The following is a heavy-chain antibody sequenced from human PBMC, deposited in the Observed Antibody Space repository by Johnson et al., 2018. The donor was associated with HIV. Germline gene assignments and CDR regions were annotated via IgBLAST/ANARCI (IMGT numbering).Heavy chain of an antibody. V-gene: IGHV3-30*14. J-gene: IGHJ3*02. CDR1: GFTFSTYA. CDR2: ISYEGRNK. D-gene: IGHD6-19*01. CDR3: ARVPYSSGWYSAFDI. Sequence: QVQLVESGGGVVQPGRSLRLSCAASGFTFSTYAFHWVRQAPGKGLDWVAVISYEGRNKYYADSVKGRITISRDNSKYTVYLQMNSLRAEDTAVYYCARVPYSSGWYSAFDIWGQGTMVTVSS.